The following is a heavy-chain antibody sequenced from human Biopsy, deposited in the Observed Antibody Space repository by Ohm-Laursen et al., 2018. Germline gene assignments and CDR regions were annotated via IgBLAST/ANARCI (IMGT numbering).Heavy chain of an antibody. CDR2: IIPIVGIT. Sequence: EASVKVSCKGSEFSFSRYDMHWVRLAPGQGLVYLGRIIPIVGITNHAQTFQGRITLTADKSTFMVYMELSRLRSDDTAIYYCARGGSGSGYYGMDVWGQGATVSVSS. CDR3: ARGGSGSGYYGMDV. CDR1: EFSFSRYD. J-gene: IGHJ6*02. V-gene: IGHV1-69*04. D-gene: IGHD3-10*01.